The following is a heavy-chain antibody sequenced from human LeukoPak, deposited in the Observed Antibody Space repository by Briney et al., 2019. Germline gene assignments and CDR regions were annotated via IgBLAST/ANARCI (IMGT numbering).Heavy chain of an antibody. V-gene: IGHV4-31*03. D-gene: IGHD2-15*01. Sequence: SQTLSLTCTVSGGSISSGAYYWSWIRQHPGKGLEWIGYIYYSGSTYYNPSLKSRVTISVDTSKNQFSLKLSSVTAADTAVYYCARGLSRGSSRNSWFDPWGQGTLVTVSS. CDR2: IYYSGST. CDR1: GGSISSGAYY. J-gene: IGHJ5*02. CDR3: ARGLSRGSSRNSWFDP.